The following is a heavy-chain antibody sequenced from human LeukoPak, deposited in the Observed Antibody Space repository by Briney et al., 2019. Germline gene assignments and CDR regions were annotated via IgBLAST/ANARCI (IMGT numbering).Heavy chain of an antibody. J-gene: IGHJ4*02. Sequence: ASVKVSCKASGYTFTNYGISWVRQAPGQGLEWMGWISGYNGNTNYAQKFQGRVTMTTDTSTSTAYMELRSLRSDDTAVYYCARAPDYGDYNFDYWCQGNLVTVSS. CDR2: ISGYNGNT. D-gene: IGHD4-17*01. CDR3: ARAPDYGDYNFDY. CDR1: GYTFTNYG. V-gene: IGHV1-18*01.